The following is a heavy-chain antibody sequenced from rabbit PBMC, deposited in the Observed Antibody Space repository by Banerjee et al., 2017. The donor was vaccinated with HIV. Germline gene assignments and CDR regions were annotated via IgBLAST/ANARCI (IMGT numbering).Heavy chain of an antibody. V-gene: IGHV1S45*01. D-gene: IGHD8-1*01. Sequence: QEQLEESGGDLVKPEGSLTLTCTASGFSFSSGYDMCWVRQAPGKGLEWIACIYPGDGNTYYASWAKSRFTISKTSSTKVTLQMTSLTAADTATYFCARSRAGGSSYYIYNLWGQGTLVTVS. CDR1: GFSFSSGYD. CDR2: IYPGDGNT. CDR3: ARSRAGGSSYYIYNL. J-gene: IGHJ4*01.